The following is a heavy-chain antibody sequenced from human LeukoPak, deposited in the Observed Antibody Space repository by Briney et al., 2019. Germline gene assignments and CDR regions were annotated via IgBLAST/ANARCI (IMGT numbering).Heavy chain of an antibody. J-gene: IGHJ4*02. CDR3: ARKDYDYVWGSYHPTPVDY. D-gene: IGHD3-16*02. CDR2: ISGSGGST. V-gene: IGHV3-23*01. Sequence: PGGSLRLSCAASGFTFSSYAMSWVRQAPGKGLEWVSAISGSGGSTYYADSVKGRFTISRDNSKNTLYLQMNSLRAEDTAVYYCARKDYDYVWGSYHPTPVDYWGQGTLVTVPS. CDR1: GFTFSSYA.